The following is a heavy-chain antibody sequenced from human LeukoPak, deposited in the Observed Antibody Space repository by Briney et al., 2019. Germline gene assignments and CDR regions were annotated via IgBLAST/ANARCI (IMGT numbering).Heavy chain of an antibody. CDR1: GFTFSSYA. V-gene: IGHV3-30-3*01. Sequence: GGSLRLSCAASGFTFSSYAMHWVRQAPGKGLEWVAVISYDGSNKYYADSVKGRFTISRDNSKNTLYLQMNSLRAEDTAVYYCARAFGEFTPPTPRGYYYGMDVWGQGNTVTVSS. J-gene: IGHJ6*02. CDR2: ISYDGSNK. D-gene: IGHD3-10*01. CDR3: ARAFGEFTPPTPRGYYYGMDV.